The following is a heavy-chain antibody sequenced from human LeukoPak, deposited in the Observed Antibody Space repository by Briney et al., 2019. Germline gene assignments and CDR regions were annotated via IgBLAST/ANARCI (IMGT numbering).Heavy chain of an antibody. CDR3: ASAHCSGSSCFWGAFEF. CDR1: GYTFTSYA. V-gene: IGHV1-3*01. Sequence: ASVKVSCKASGYTFTSYAMHWVRQAPGQRLEWMGWINAGNGNTKYSQKFQGRVTITADESTSTAYMELSSLRSEDTAVYYCASAHCSGSSCFWGAFEFWGQGTLVTVSS. CDR2: INAGNGNT. D-gene: IGHD2-2*01. J-gene: IGHJ3*01.